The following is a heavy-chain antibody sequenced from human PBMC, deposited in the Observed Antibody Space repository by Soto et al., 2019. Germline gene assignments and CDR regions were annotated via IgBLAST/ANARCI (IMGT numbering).Heavy chain of an antibody. CDR2: IYYSGST. V-gene: IGHV4-31*01. CDR1: GGSTSSGGYY. Sequence: SETLSLTCTVSGGSTSSGGYYWSWIRQHPGKGLEWIGYIYYSGSTYYNPSLKSLVTISVDTSKNQFSLKLSSVTAADTAVYYCARGAAPDYYDSSGYYFPWGQGTLVTVSS. D-gene: IGHD3-22*01. CDR3: ARGAAPDYYDSSGYYFP. J-gene: IGHJ5*02.